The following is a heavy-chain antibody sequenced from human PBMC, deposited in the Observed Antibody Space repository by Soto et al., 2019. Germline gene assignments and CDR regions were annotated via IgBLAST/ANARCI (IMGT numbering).Heavy chain of an antibody. V-gene: IGHV4-31*03. D-gene: IGHD1-26*01. Sequence: QVQLQESGPGLVKPSQTLSLTCTVSGGSISSGGYYWSWIRQHPGKGLEWIGYIYYSGSTYYNPSLKRRVTITVDTSKTQFALKLSSVTAADTAVYYCASGTEVSPSWDVWGQGTTVTVSS. CDR2: IYYSGST. CDR3: ASGTEVSPSWDV. CDR1: GGSISSGGYY. J-gene: IGHJ6*02.